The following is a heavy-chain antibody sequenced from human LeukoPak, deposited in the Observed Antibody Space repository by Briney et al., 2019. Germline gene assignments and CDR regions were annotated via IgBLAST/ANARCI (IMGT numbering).Heavy chain of an antibody. Sequence: SETLSLTCSVSGDSVSRSDSYWDWIRQPPGKGLEWIGTIYYSGRTYYSPSLKSRVTMSVYPSNNQLSLNLRSVTAADTALYYCARRRYYDGSGYLEWGQGTLLSVSS. J-gene: IGHJ1*01. D-gene: IGHD3-22*01. CDR2: IYYSGRT. CDR3: ARRRYYDGSGYLE. V-gene: IGHV4-39*01. CDR1: GDSVSRSDSY.